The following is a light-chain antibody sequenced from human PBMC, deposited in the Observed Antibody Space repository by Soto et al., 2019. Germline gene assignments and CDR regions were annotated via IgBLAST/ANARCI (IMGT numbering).Light chain of an antibody. CDR2: TAS. CDR1: QGISSY. CDR3: QQLNSYPLT. Sequence: IHLTHSPSSLSAAVLYRVTITFLASQGISSYLVWYQQKPGKAPKLPIYTASTLQSGVPSRFSGSGSGTDFTLTISSLQPEDFATYYCQQLNSYPLTFGGGTKVDIK. V-gene: IGKV1-9*01. J-gene: IGKJ4*01.